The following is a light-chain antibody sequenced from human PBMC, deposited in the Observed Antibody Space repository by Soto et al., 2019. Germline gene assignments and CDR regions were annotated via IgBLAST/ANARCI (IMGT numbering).Light chain of an antibody. CDR1: QGISNR. CDR2: QAS. J-gene: IGKJ1*01. CDR3: QQYNSHWT. Sequence: DVQMTQSPSTLSASVGDRVTITCRASQGISNRLAWYQQKPGKAPKLLIYQASSLKSGVPSRFGGSGSGTEFTLTITSLQPADFATYYCQQYNSHWTFGQGTKVEIK. V-gene: IGKV1-5*03.